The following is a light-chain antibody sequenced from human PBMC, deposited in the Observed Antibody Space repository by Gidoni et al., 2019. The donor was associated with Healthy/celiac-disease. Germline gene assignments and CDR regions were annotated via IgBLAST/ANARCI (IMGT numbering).Light chain of an antibody. V-gene: IGLV2-14*01. Sequence: GSPGQSITISCTGTSSDVGGYNYVPWYQQHPGKAPKLMIYEVSNRPSGVSNRFSGSKSGNTASLTISGLQAEDEADYYCSSYTSSSTLLFGTGTKVTVL. CDR1: SSDVGGYNY. CDR2: EVS. J-gene: IGLJ1*01. CDR3: SSYTSSSTLL.